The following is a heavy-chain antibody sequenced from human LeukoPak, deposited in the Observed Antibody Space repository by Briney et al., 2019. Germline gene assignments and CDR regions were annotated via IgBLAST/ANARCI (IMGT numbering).Heavy chain of an antibody. CDR3: ARMRSDQLLSLDYFDL. J-gene: IGHJ2*01. V-gene: IGHV1-46*01. CDR1: GYTFTSYY. Sequence: ASVKVSCKASGYTFTSYYMHWVRQAPGQGLEWMGIINPSGGSTSYAQKFQGRVTMTRDMSTSTVCMELSSLRSEDTAVYYCARMRSDQLLSLDYFDLWGRGTLVTVSS. CDR2: INPSGGST. D-gene: IGHD2-2*01.